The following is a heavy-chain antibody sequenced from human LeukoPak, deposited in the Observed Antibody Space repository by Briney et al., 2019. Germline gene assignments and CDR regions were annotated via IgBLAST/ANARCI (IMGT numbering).Heavy chain of an antibody. CDR2: ISSSGRTI. CDR3: ARRDSSSWYGVDY. V-gene: IGHV3-11*01. CDR1: GFTFSDYY. D-gene: IGHD6-13*01. Sequence: GGSPRLSCAASGFTFSDYYMSWIRQAPGKGLEWVSYISSSGRTIYYADSVKGRFTISRDNAKNSLFLQMNSLRAEDTAVYYCARRDSSSWYGVDYWGQGTLVTVSS. J-gene: IGHJ4*02.